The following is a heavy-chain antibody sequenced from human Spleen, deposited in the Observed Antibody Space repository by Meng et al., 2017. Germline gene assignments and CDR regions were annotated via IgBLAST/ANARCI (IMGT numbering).Heavy chain of an antibody. CDR3: ARATQWLIAKVEYFQD. J-gene: IGHJ1*01. CDR2: VDSRGDST. Sequence: GGSLRLSFAAPGFTFSTYAMTWVRQAPGKGLEWVSSVDSRGDSTYYADSVKGRFTISRDNAKNSLYLQMNSLRARDTAVYYCARATQWLIAKVEYFQDWGQGTLVTVSS. V-gene: IGHV3-23*01. D-gene: IGHD6-19*01. CDR1: GFTFSTYA.